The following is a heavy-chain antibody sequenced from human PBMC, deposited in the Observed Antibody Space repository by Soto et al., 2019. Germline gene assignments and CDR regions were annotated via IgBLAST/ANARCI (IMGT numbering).Heavy chain of an antibody. J-gene: IGHJ4*02. CDR3: ASSSVGYYFDY. CDR1: GGSISSGGYY. V-gene: IGHV4-31*03. Sequence: QVQLQESGPGLVKPSQTLSLTCTVSGGSISSGGYYWSWIRQHPGKGLEWIGSIYYSGSTYYNPSLKRRVTISVDTSKNQFSLKLRFVTAADTAVYYCASSSVGYYFDYWGQGTLVTVSS. D-gene: IGHD6-6*01. CDR2: IYYSGST.